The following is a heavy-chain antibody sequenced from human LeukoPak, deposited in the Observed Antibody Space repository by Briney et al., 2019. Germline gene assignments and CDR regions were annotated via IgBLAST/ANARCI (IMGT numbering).Heavy chain of an antibody. J-gene: IGHJ4*02. Sequence: SVKVSCKASGGTFSSYAISWVRQAPGQGLEWMGRIIPILGIANYALKFQGRVTITADKSTGIAYMELSSLRSEDTAVYYCATDYYDSSGYPYWGQGTLVTVSS. V-gene: IGHV1-69*04. D-gene: IGHD3-22*01. CDR2: IIPILGIA. CDR3: ATDYYDSSGYPY. CDR1: GGTFSSYA.